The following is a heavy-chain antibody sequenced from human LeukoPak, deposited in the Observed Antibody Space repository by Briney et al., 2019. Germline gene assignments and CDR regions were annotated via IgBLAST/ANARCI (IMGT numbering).Heavy chain of an antibody. J-gene: IGHJ5*02. CDR1: GFTFSRYG. CDR2: ISGSGGRT. V-gene: IGHV3-23*01. Sequence: GGSLRLSCAASGFTFSRYGMSWVRQAPGKGLEWVSAISGSGGRTYYADSVKGRFTISRDNSKNTLYLQMNSLRAEDTAVYYCARDSVYGSGSYFGFDPWGQGTLVTVSS. D-gene: IGHD3-10*01. CDR3: ARDSVYGSGSYFGFDP.